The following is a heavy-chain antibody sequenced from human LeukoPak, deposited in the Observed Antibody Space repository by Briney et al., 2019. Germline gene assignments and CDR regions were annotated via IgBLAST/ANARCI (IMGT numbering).Heavy chain of an antibody. Sequence: SVKVSCKASGGTFSSYTISWVRQAPGQGLEWMGRIIPILGIANYAQKFQGRVTITADKSTSTAYMELSSLRSEDTAVYYCARDRGRGGDFDYWGQGTLVTVSS. CDR3: ARDRGRGGDFDY. CDR2: IIPILGIA. CDR1: GGTFSSYT. D-gene: IGHD2-21*01. V-gene: IGHV1-69*04. J-gene: IGHJ4*02.